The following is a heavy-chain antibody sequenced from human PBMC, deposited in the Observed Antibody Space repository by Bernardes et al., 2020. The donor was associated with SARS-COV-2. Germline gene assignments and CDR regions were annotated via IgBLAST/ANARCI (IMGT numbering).Heavy chain of an antibody. CDR2: FDPEDGET. CDR3: AREKRGICRGGSCYRIADY. CDR1: GYTLTALS. D-gene: IGHD2-15*01. Sequence: ASVKVSCKVSGYTLTALSMHWVRQAPGKGLEWMGGFDPEDGETIYAQKFQGRVTMTEDTSTDTAYMELSSLRSEDTAVYYCAREKRGICRGGSCYRIADYWGQGTLVTVSS. V-gene: IGHV1-24*01. J-gene: IGHJ4*02.